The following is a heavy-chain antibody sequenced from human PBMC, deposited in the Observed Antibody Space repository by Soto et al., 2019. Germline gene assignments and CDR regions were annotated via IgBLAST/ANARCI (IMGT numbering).Heavy chain of an antibody. J-gene: IGHJ6*04. CDR2: IYSGGST. Sequence: EVQLVESGGGLVQRGGSLRLCCAASGITVYNNYMSWVRQAPGKGLEWVSVIYSGGSTSYADSVKGRFTISRDGSKNTVYLQMNSLRAEDTAVYYCARDVGVWGRGTTVTVSS. V-gene: IGHV3-66*01. CDR1: GITVYNNY. CDR3: ARDVGV.